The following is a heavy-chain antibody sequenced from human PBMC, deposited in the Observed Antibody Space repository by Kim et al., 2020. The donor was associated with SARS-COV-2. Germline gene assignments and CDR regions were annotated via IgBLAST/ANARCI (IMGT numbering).Heavy chain of an antibody. Sequence: SETLSLTCAVYGGSFSGYYWSWIRQPPGKGLEWIGEINHSGSTNYNPSPKSRVTISVDTSKNQFSLKLSSVTAADTAVYYCARGTRQWLVRGPYNYYMDDWGKGTTVTVSS. CDR3: ARGTRQWLVRGPYNYYMDD. V-gene: IGHV4-34*01. J-gene: IGHJ6*03. CDR2: INHSGST. D-gene: IGHD6-19*01. CDR1: GGSFSGYY.